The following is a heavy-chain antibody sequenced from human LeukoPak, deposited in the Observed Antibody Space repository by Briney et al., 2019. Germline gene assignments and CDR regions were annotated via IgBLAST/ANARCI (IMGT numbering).Heavy chain of an antibody. V-gene: IGHV4-39*01. D-gene: IGHD6-13*01. J-gene: IGHJ6*03. CDR1: GGSISSSSYY. Sequence: SETLSLTCTVSGGSISSSSYYWGWIRQPPGKGLEWIGSIYYSGSTYYNPSLKSRVTISVDTSKNQFSLKLSSVTAADTAVYYCARVSSSRTSYYYYYMDVWGKGTMVTVSS. CDR3: ARVSSSRTSYYYYYMDV. CDR2: IYYSGST.